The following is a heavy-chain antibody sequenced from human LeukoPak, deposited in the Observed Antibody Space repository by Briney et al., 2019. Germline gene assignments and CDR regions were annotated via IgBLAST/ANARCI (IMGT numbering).Heavy chain of an antibody. V-gene: IGHV3-23*01. J-gene: IGHJ6*02. D-gene: IGHD3-10*01. CDR2: ISDSGGST. CDR3: AKVPYSDYGSGRPRFMDV. CDR1: GFTLSNHA. Sequence: GGSLRLSRAAPGFTLSNHAMSRVRQAPGKGLEWVSTISDSGGSTYYADPLKGRFTISRNKSKNTLYLQMSSLRAEDTAIDYCAKVPYSDYGSGRPRFMDVWGQGTTVAVSS.